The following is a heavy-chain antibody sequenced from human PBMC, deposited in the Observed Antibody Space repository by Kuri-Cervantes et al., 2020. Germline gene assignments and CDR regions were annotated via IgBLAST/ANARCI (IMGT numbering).Heavy chain of an antibody. D-gene: IGHD5-24*01. CDR1: GGTFSSYA. J-gene: IGHJ4*02. V-gene: IGHV1-69*13. CDR3: ARDLTEMATIDKGSTIDY. Sequence: SVKVSCKASGGTFSSYAITWVRQAPGQGLEWMGGIIPIFSTPNYAQKFQGRLTITADEFTNIAYMQLSSLRSEDTAVYYCARDLTEMATIDKGSTIDYWGQGTLVTVSS. CDR2: IIPIFSTP.